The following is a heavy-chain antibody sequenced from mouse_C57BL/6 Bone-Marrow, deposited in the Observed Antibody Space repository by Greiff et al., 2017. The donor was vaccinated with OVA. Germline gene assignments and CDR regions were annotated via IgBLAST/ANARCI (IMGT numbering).Heavy chain of an antibody. CDR2: IRLKSDNYAT. J-gene: IGHJ4*01. CDR3: TASLSLYAMDY. Sequence: EVKLVESGGGLVQPGGSMKLSCVASGFTFSNYWMNWVRQSPEKGLEWVAQIRLKSDNYATHYAESVKGRFTISRDDSKSSVYLQMNNLRAEDTGIYYCTASLSLYAMDYWGQGTSVTVSS. CDR1: GFTFSNYW. V-gene: IGHV6-3*01.